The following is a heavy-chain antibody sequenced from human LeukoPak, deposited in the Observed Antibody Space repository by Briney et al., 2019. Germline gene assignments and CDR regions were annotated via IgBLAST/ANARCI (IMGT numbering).Heavy chain of an antibody. D-gene: IGHD3-10*01. Sequence: GESLKISCQGSGYRFATYWIGWVRQMPGKGLEWMGIIYPGDSDTLYSPSFQGQVTISADKSISTAYLQWSSLKASDTAMYYCARQMVRGAVDVWGQGTTVTVSS. CDR2: IYPGDSDT. CDR3: ARQMVRGAVDV. J-gene: IGHJ6*02. CDR1: GYRFATYW. V-gene: IGHV5-51*01.